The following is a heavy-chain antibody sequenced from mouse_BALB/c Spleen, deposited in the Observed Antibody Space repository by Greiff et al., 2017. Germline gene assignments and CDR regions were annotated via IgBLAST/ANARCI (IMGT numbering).Heavy chain of an antibody. V-gene: IGHV10-1*02. CDR3: ARRVWYFDV. CDR2: IRSKSNNYAT. Sequence: EVQGVESGGGLVQPKGSLKLSCAASGFTFNTYAMNWVRQAPGKGLEWVARIRSKSNNYATYYADSVKDRFTISRDDSQSMLYLQMNNLKTEDTAMYYCARRVWYFDVWGAGTTVTVSS. CDR1: GFTFNTYA. J-gene: IGHJ1*01.